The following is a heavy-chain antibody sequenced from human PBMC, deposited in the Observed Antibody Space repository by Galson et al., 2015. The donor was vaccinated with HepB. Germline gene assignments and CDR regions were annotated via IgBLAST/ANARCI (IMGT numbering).Heavy chain of an antibody. CDR3: GRRGKPYFDY. Sequence: SVKVSCKASGSIFDNDGVAWVRQAPGQGLEWLGWFNVQTGYTDYAHKFQDRVIMTADTSTNTFYVELRRLRADDTANYYCGRRGKPYFDYWCQGTRVTVSS. J-gene: IGHJ4*02. CDR1: GSIFDNDG. V-gene: IGHV1-18*01. D-gene: IGHD1-26*01. CDR2: FNVQTGYT.